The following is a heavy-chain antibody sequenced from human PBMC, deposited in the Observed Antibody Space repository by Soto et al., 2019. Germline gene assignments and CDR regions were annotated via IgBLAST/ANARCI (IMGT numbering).Heavy chain of an antibody. Sequence: SETLSLTCAVYGGSFSGYYWSWIRRPPGKGLEWIGEINHSGSTNYNPSLKSQVTISVDTSKNQFSLKLSSVTAADTAVYYCARYYYDSSGYYYGWWFDPWGQGTLVTVS. CDR2: INHSGST. D-gene: IGHD3-22*01. V-gene: IGHV4-34*01. CDR3: ARYYYDSSGYYYGWWFDP. CDR1: GGSFSGYY. J-gene: IGHJ5*02.